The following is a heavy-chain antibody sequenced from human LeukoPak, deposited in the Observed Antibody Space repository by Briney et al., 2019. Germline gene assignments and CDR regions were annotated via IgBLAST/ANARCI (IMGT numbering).Heavy chain of an antibody. D-gene: IGHD3-22*01. V-gene: IGHV3-20*04. CDR3: ARLAPYYDSRGYYLAFDY. J-gene: IGHJ4*02. CDR1: GFTFDDNA. CDR2: INWNGGST. Sequence: PGRSLRLSCAASGFTFDDNAMSWVRQAPGKGLEWVSGINWNGGSTGYADSVKGRFSISRDNAKNSLYLQMNSLRAEDTALYYCARLAPYYDSRGYYLAFDYWGQGTLVTVSS.